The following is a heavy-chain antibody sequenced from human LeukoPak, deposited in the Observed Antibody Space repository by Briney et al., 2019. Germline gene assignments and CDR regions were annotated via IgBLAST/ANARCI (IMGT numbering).Heavy chain of an antibody. V-gene: IGHV3-15*01. Sequence: GGSLRLSCAASGFTFSSAWMSRVRQAPGKGLEWVGRIKSKTDGGTTDYAAPVKGRFTISRDDSKNTLYLQMNSLKTEDTAVYYCASYPSYYGSGSRLYYFDYWGQGTLVTVSS. CDR1: GFTFSSAW. D-gene: IGHD3-10*01. CDR2: IKSKTDGGTT. CDR3: ASYPSYYGSGSRLYYFDY. J-gene: IGHJ4*02.